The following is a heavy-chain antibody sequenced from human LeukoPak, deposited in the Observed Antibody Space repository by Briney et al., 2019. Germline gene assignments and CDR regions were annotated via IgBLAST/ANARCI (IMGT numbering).Heavy chain of an antibody. V-gene: IGHV3-23*01. CDR1: GFTFSSYA. D-gene: IGHD5-18*01. CDR3: AKEGYSYGDY. Sequence: PGGSLRLSCSASGFTFSSYAMSWVRQAPGEGLEWVSAIRGSGGSTYYPDSVKGRFTISRDNSKNTLYLQMNSLRAEDTAVYYCAKEGYSYGDYWGQGTLVTVSS. J-gene: IGHJ4*02. CDR2: IRGSGGST.